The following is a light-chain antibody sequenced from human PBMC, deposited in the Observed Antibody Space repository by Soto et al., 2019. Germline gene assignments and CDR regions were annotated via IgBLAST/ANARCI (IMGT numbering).Light chain of an antibody. Sequence: QSVLTQPPSVSGAPGQRVTMSCIGSSSNIWAGYNVHWYQQLPGTAPKLLIYGNSNRPSGVPDRFSGSKSGTSASLAITGLQAEDEADYYCQSYDSSLSGWVFGGGTKLTVL. CDR1: SSNIWAGYN. CDR2: GNS. CDR3: QSYDSSLSGWV. J-gene: IGLJ3*02. V-gene: IGLV1-40*01.